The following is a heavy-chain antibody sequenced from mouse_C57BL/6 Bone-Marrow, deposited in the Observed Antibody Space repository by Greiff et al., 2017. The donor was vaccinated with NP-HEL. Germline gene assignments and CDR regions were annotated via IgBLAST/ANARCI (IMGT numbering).Heavy chain of an antibody. Sequence: EVKLQESGPGLVKPSQSLSLTCSVTGYSITSGYYWNWIRQFPGNKLEWMGYISYDGSNNYNPSLKNRISITRDTSKNQFFLKLNSVTTEDTATYYCAREDTRDYFDYWGQGTTLTVSS. CDR3: AREDTRDYFDY. V-gene: IGHV3-6*01. J-gene: IGHJ2*01. CDR2: ISYDGSN. CDR1: GYSITSGYY. D-gene: IGHD3-3*01.